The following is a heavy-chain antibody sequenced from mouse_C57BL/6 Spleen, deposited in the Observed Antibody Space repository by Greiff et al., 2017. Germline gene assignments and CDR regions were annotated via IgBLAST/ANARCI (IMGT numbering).Heavy chain of an antibody. CDR3: ARGSSYVYFDV. V-gene: IGHV5-4*01. D-gene: IGHD1-1*01. CDR1: GFTFSSYA. CDR2: ISDGGSYT. J-gene: IGHJ1*03. Sequence: DVQLVESGGGLVKPGGSLKLSCAASGFTFSSYAMSWVRQTPEKRLEWVATISDGGSYTYYPDNVKGRFTISRDNAKNNLYLQMSHLKSEDTAMYYCARGSSYVYFDVWGTGTTVTVSS.